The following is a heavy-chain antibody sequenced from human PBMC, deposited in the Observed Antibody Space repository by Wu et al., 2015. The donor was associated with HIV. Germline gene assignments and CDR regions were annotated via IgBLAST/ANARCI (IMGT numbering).Heavy chain of an antibody. CDR2: INPSGGST. D-gene: IGHD2-15*01. Sequence: QVHLVQSGAEVKKPGASVTVSCKTSGYAFTSYYMHWVRQAPGQGLEWMGIINPSGGSTSYAQKFQGRVTMTRDTSTSTVYMELSSLRSEDTAVYYCARGELGCSGGSCSNAFDIWGQGTMVTVSS. V-gene: IGHV1-46*01. CDR3: ARGELGCSGGSCSNAFDI. J-gene: IGHJ3*02. CDR1: GYAFTSYY.